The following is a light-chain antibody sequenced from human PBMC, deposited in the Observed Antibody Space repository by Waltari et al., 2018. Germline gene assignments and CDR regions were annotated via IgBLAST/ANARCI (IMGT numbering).Light chain of an antibody. CDR2: DVS. CDR1: SSDVGGYNY. J-gene: IGLJ2*01. V-gene: IGLV2-11*01. Sequence: QSALTQPASVSGSPGQSITISCTGTSSDVGGYNYVSRYQQHPGKAPKLMIYDVSKRPSGVPDRFSASKSGNTASLTISGLQAEDEAEYYCCSYAASYTFVVFGGGTKLTVL. CDR3: CSYAASYTFVV.